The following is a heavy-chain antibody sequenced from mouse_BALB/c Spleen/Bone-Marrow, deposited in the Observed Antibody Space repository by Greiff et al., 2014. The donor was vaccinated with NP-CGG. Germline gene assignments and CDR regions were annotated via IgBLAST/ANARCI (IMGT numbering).Heavy chain of an antibody. J-gene: IGHJ1*01. D-gene: IGHD1-1*01. CDR3: TRPAFYDGSSYWYFDV. Sequence: EVQLQQSGSELVKPGASVKLSCAASGFNIKDTYMHWVKQRPEQGLEWIGRIDPANGDTKYDPKFQGKATITADTSSNTAYLQLSSLTSEDTAVYYCTRPAFYDGSSYWYFDVWGAGTMVTVSS. CDR2: IDPANGDT. CDR1: GFNIKDTY. V-gene: IGHV14-3*02.